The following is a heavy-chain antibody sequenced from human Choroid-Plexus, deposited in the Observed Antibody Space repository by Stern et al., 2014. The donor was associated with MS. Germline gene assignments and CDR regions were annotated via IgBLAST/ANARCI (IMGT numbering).Heavy chain of an antibody. Sequence: EMQLVESGGGLVQPGGSLRLSCVASGFTLSDHYMDWVRQAPGKGLEWVGRIRNKANSYTTQYAASVKGRFVISRDDSKNSLYLQMNSLKSEDTAVYYCVRVSGSSGSDFSGQGTLVSVSS. D-gene: IGHD6-19*01. CDR2: IRNKANSYTT. J-gene: IGHJ4*02. V-gene: IGHV3-72*01. CDR3: VRVSGSSGSDF. CDR1: GFTLSDHY.